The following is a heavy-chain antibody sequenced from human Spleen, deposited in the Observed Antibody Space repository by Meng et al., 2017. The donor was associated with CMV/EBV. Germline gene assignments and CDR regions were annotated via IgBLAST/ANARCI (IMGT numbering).Heavy chain of an antibody. CDR3: ARDLEYDI. D-gene: IGHD2/OR15-2a*01. J-gene: IGHJ3*02. CDR1: GFTFDDYA. CDR2: ISWNNDNI. Sequence: GGSLRLSCAASGFTFDDYAMHWVREAPGKGLEWVSGISWNNDNIAYVESVKGRFTISRDNAKNTLYLQMNRLRAEDTAMYYCARDLEYDIWGQGTMVTVSS. V-gene: IGHV3-9*01.